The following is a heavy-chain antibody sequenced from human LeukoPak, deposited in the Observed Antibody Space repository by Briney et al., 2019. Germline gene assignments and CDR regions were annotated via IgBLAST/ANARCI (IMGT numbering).Heavy chain of an antibody. V-gene: IGHV3-74*01. D-gene: IGHD3-22*01. J-gene: IGHJ4*02. CDR2: INGDGSST. CDR1: GFTFSSYW. CDR3: ARLKFYYYDSSGYPYETDY. Sequence: PGGSLRLSCAASGFTFSSYWMHWVRQAPGKGLVWVSRINGDGSSTSYADSVKGRFTISRDNAKNTLYLQMNSLRAEDTAVYYCARLKFYYYDSSGYPYETDYWGQGTLVTVSS.